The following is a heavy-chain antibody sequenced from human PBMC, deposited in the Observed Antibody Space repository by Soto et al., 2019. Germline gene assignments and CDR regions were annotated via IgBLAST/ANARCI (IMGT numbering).Heavy chain of an antibody. D-gene: IGHD3-22*01. Sequence: GGSLRLSCAASGFTFSSYAMSWVRQAPGKGLEWVSAISGSGGSTYYADSVKGRFTISRDNSKNTLYLQMNSLRAEDTAVYYCAKDLYYYDSSGYTTASYDYWGQGTLVTVSS. J-gene: IGHJ4*02. CDR1: GFTFSSYA. CDR2: ISGSGGST. V-gene: IGHV3-23*01. CDR3: AKDLYYYDSSGYTTASYDY.